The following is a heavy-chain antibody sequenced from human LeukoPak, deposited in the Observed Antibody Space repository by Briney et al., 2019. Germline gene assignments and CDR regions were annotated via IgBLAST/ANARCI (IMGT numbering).Heavy chain of an antibody. V-gene: IGHV3-20*04. J-gene: IGHJ4*02. CDR2: INWNGGST. Sequence: PGGSLRLSCAASGFTFDVYGMSWVRQAPGKGLEWVSGINWNGGSTGYADSVKGRFTISRDNAKNSLYLQMNSLRAEDTVLYYCARCLPPDPDRLLPDYWGQGTLVTVSS. CDR3: ARCLPPDPDRLLPDY. CDR1: GFTFDVYG. D-gene: IGHD1-14*01.